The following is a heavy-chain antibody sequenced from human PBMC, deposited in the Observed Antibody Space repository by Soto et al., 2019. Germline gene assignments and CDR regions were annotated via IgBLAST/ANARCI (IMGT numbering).Heavy chain of an antibody. Sequence: EVQLLESGGGLVQPGGSLRLSCVASGFTLSNYAMSWVRQAPGKGLEWVSVIDGDGSAKFSDSVKGRLTVSRDNSKNTLYRQMDSLRAEDTGIYYCAKDVVSYNGIYDPFNIWGRGTMVTVSS. D-gene: IGHD1-1*01. CDR2: IDGDGSA. CDR3: AKDVVSYNGIYDPFNI. CDR1: GFTLSNYA. V-gene: IGHV3-23*01. J-gene: IGHJ3*02.